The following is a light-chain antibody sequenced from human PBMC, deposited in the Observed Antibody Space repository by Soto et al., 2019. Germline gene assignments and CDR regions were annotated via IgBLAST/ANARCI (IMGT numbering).Light chain of an antibody. CDR2: GAS. J-gene: IGKJ1*01. CDR3: QQYSYWRT. Sequence: EIVMTQSPATLSVSPGERATVSSRASQSVGSNLAWYQQKAGQAPSLLIYGASTRATGVPARFSGSGSGTEFTLTISSLQSEDFAVYYCQQYSYWRTFGQGTKVDIK. CDR1: QSVGSN. V-gene: IGKV3-15*01.